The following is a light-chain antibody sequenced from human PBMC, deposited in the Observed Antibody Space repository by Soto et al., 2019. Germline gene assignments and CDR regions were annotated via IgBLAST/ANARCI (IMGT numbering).Light chain of an antibody. CDR1: QSVSSY. Sequence: IVVTESPSTLAMSKGERARLSCRASQSVSSYLAWYQQKPGQAPRLLIYDASNRATGIPARFSGSGSGTDFTLTISSLEPEDFAVYYCQQRSNWPDPLTFGGGTKVDIK. CDR3: QQRSNWPDPLT. V-gene: IGKV3-11*01. J-gene: IGKJ4*01. CDR2: DAS.